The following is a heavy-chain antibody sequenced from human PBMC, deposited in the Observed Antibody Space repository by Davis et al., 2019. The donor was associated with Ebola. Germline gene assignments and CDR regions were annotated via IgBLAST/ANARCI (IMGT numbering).Heavy chain of an antibody. Sequence: SETLSLTCAVYGGSFSGYYWSWTRQPPGKGLEWIGEINHSGSTNYNPSLKSRVTISVDTSKNQFSLKLSSVTAADTAVYYCARGPSLYAWDYWGQGTLVTVSS. J-gene: IGHJ4*02. CDR3: ARGPSLYAWDY. V-gene: IGHV4-34*01. CDR1: GGSFSGYY. D-gene: IGHD2-2*02. CDR2: INHSGST.